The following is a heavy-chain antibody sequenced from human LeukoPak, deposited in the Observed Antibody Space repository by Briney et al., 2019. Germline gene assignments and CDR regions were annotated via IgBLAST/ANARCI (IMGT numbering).Heavy chain of an antibody. Sequence: GASVKVSCKASGYTYTSYGISWVRQAPGQGLEWMGWINAYSGKTDYAQNFQDRVSMTTDTSTSTAYMELRNLRYDDTAVYYCARDRIAVAGLFDYWGQGTLVTVSS. CDR2: INAYSGKT. V-gene: IGHV1-18*01. CDR1: GYTYTSYG. J-gene: IGHJ4*02. CDR3: ARDRIAVAGLFDY. D-gene: IGHD6-19*01.